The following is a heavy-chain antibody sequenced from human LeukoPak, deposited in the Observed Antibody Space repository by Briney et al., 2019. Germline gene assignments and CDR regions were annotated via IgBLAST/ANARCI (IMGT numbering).Heavy chain of an antibody. V-gene: IGHV4-31*03. D-gene: IGHD6-19*01. CDR2: IYYSGST. CDR3: ARDGTGSNSGWYIH. J-gene: IGHJ4*02. Sequence: SETLSLTCTVSGGSISRGGYYWSRIRQHPGKGLEWIGYIYYSGSTYYNPSLKSRVTISVDTSKNQFSLKLSSVTAADTAVYYCARDGTGSNSGWYIHWGQGALVTVSS. CDR1: GGSISRGGYY.